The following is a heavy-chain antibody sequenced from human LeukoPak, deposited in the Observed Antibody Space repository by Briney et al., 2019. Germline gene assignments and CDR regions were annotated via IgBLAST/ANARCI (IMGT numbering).Heavy chain of an antibody. CDR1: GFTFSSYG. J-gene: IGHJ3*02. CDR2: ISYDGSNK. D-gene: IGHD6-19*01. CDR3: RGPKYSSGWSYTFDI. V-gene: IGHV3-30*03. Sequence: GGSLRLSCAASGFTFSSYGMHWVRQAPGKGLEWVSVISYDGSNKYYADSVKGRFTISRDNSKTTLYLQMNSLRAEDTAVYYCRGPKYSSGWSYTFDIWGQGTMVTVSS.